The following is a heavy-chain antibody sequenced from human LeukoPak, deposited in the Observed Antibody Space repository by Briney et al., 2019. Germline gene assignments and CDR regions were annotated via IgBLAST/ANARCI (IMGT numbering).Heavy chain of an antibody. Sequence: PSETLSLTCTVSGGSISSYYWSWFRQPPGKGLEWIGYIYYSGSTNYNPSLKSRVTISVDTSKNQFSLKLSSVTAADTAVYYCARGAECSSTSCYTPPGWFDPWGQGTLVTVSS. D-gene: IGHD2-2*02. J-gene: IGHJ5*02. V-gene: IGHV4-59*01. CDR1: GGSISSYY. CDR2: IYYSGST. CDR3: ARGAECSSTSCYTPPGWFDP.